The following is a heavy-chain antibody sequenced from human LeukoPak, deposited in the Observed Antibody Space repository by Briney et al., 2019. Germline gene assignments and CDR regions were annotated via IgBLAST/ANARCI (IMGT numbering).Heavy chain of an antibody. J-gene: IGHJ3*01. Sequence: SETLSLTCTVSGGSISSGGYYWSWIRQHPGKGLEWIGYIYYSGSTYYNPSLKSRVTISVDTSKNQFSLKLSTVTAADTAVYYCARDSRHCSGGSCPLDVWGQGTMVTVSS. V-gene: IGHV4-31*03. CDR2: IYYSGST. CDR3: ARDSRHCSGGSCPLDV. D-gene: IGHD2-15*01. CDR1: GGSISSGGYY.